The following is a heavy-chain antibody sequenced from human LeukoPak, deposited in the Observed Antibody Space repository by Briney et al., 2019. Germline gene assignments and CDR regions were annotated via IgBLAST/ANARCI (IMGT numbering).Heavy chain of an antibody. CDR1: GGSISSYY. CDR3: ARVIPENCSSTSCYRAAFDI. V-gene: IGHV4-59*12. CDR2: IYHSGST. D-gene: IGHD2-2*01. Sequence: PSETLPLTCTVSGGSISSYYWSWIRQPPGKGLEWIGSIYHSGSTYYNPSLKSRVTISVDTSKNQFSLKLSSVTAADTAVYYCARVIPENCSSTSCYRAAFDIWGQGTMVTVSS. J-gene: IGHJ3*02.